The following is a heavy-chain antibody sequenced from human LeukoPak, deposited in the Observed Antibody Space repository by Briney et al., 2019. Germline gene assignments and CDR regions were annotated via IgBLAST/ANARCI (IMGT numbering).Heavy chain of an antibody. D-gene: IGHD7-27*01. V-gene: IGHV4-34*01. CDR3: ARPSPSNWGKFDAFDI. CDR1: GGSFSGYY. Sequence: RASETLSLTCAVYGGSFSGYYWSWIRQPPGKGLEWIGEINHSGSTNYNPSLKSRVTISVDTSKNQFSLKLSSVTAADTAVYYCARPSPSNWGKFDAFDIWGQGTMVTVSS. J-gene: IGHJ3*02. CDR2: INHSGST.